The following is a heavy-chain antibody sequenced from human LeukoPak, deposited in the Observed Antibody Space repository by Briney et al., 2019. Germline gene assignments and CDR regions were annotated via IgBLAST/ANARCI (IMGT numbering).Heavy chain of an antibody. CDR1: GDSFSGYY. D-gene: IGHD1-26*01. V-gene: IGHV4-34*01. CDR2: INHRGTT. CDR3: ARSWAGMYYPFYYFDY. J-gene: IGHJ4*02. Sequence: SETLSLTCAVYGDSFSGYYWSWIRQPPGKGLEWIAEINHRGTTHYNPSLKSRVNISADTSKNQFSLHLDSVTAADTAVYYCARSWAGMYYPFYYFDYWGQGTLVGVSS.